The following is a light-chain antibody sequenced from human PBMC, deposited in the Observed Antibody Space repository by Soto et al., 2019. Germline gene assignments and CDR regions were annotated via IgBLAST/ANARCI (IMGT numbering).Light chain of an antibody. CDR3: QQRSNWPIT. V-gene: IGKV3D-20*02. Sequence: EIVLTQSPGTLSLSPGERATLSCRASQSVSSSYLAWYQQKPGQAPRLLIYLASTRATGIPARFSGSGSGTDFTLTISSLEPEDFAVYYCQQRSNWPITFGQGTRLEI. CDR2: LAS. CDR1: QSVSSSY. J-gene: IGKJ5*01.